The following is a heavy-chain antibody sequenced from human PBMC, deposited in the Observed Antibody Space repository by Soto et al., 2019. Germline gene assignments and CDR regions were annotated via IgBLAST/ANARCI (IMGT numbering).Heavy chain of an antibody. Sequence: GGSLRLSCAASGFTFSTYAMSWVRQAPGKGLEWVSAISGSGDSTFYADSVKGRFTISRDNSKSTLDLQMNSLRAEDTADYYCAWGGRGYCGQETLVTVSS. J-gene: IGHJ4*02. CDR2: ISGSGDST. V-gene: IGHV3-23*01. D-gene: IGHD3-16*01. CDR3: AWGGRGY. CDR1: GFTFSTYA.